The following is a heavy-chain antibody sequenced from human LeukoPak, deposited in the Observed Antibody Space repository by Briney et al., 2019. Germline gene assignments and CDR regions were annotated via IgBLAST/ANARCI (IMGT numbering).Heavy chain of an antibody. CDR3: ARVGYCSSTSCPRKNWFDP. D-gene: IGHD2-2*01. J-gene: IGHJ5*02. V-gene: IGHV7-4-1*02. Sequence: ASVKVSCKASGYTFTSYAMNWVRQAPGQGLEWMGWINTNTGNPTYAQGFTGRFVSSLDTSVSTAYLQISSLKAEDTAVYYCARVGYCSSTSCPRKNWFDPWGQGTLVTVSS. CDR1: GYTFTSYA. CDR2: INTNTGNP.